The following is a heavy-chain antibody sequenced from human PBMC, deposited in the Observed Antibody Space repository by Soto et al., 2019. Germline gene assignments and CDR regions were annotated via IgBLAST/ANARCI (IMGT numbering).Heavy chain of an antibody. V-gene: IGHV4-31*03. D-gene: IGHD1-26*01. J-gene: IGHJ3*02. CDR1: GGSITTVGNY. CDR3: ARLLGSGNYLGIFDAFDI. CDR2: ISYSGST. Sequence: ASETLSLTCTVSGGSITTVGNYWSWIRQFPGKGLEWIGHISYSGSTNSNPSLRSRLSMSVDTSKNQFSLELSSVTAADTAVYYCARLLGSGNYLGIFDAFDIWGQGTVVTVS.